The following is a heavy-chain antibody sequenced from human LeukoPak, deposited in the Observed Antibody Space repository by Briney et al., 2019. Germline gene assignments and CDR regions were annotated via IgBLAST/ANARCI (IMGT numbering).Heavy chain of an antibody. V-gene: IGHV1-46*01. CDR1: GYTFTSYY. Sequence: GSSVKVSCKASGYTFTSYYMHWVRQAPGQGLEWMGIINPSGGSTSYAQKFQGRVTMTRDTSTSTVYMELSSLRSEDTAVYYCASPSTSLREYGDAYDYWGQGTLVTVSS. D-gene: IGHD4-17*01. CDR2: INPSGGST. CDR3: ASPSTSLREYGDAYDY. J-gene: IGHJ4*02.